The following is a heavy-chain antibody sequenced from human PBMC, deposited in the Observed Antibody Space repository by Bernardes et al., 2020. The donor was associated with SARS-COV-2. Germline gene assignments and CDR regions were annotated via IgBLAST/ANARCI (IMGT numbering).Heavy chain of an antibody. V-gene: IGHV3-23*01. D-gene: IGHD3-10*01. Sequence: WGSLRLSCAASGFPLRYYAMTWVRQAPGKGLAWVSTITGTGDKTYYADSVKGRFTISRDNSKDTVYLQMNSLRAEDTAVYYCAKRKVDGSGAPWGDWGKGTLVTVSS. CDR1: GFPLRYYA. J-gene: IGHJ4*02. CDR2: ITGTGDKT. CDR3: AKRKVDGSGAPWGD.